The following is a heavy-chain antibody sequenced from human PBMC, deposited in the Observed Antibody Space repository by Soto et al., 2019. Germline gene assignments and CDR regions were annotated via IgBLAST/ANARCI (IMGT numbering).Heavy chain of an antibody. CDR3: ARHYDFWSGYSSRGRPPSKYYYYYYMDV. V-gene: IGHV3-7*01. CDR1: GFTFSSYW. D-gene: IGHD3-3*01. CDR2: IKQKGSEK. Sequence: GGCLRLSFAASGFTFSSYWVSWVRPAPGEGGEWGGKIKQKGSEKYYVDSVKGRFTISRDNAKNSLYLQMNSLRAEDTAAYYCARHYDFWSGYSSRGRPPSKYYYYYYMDVWGKGTTVTVS. J-gene: IGHJ6*03.